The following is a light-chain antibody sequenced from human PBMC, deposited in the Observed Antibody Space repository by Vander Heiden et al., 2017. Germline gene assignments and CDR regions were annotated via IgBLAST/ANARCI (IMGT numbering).Light chain of an antibody. CDR1: QSVSSSY. Sequence: EIVLTQSPGTLALSPGERATLSCRASQSVSSSYLAWYQQKPGQDPRLLIDGASSRATGIPDRFSGSGSGTDFTLTISRLEPEDFAVYYCQQYGSSHPWTFGQGTKVEI. CDR3: QQYGSSHPWT. V-gene: IGKV3-20*01. J-gene: IGKJ1*01. CDR2: GAS.